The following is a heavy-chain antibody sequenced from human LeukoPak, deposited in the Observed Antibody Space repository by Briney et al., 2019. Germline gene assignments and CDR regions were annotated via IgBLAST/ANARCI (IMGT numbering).Heavy chain of an antibody. Sequence: SQILSLTCTVSGVSISSGGYYWSWIRQPPGKGLEWIGYIYHSGSTYYNPSLKSRVTISVDRSKNQFFLKLSSVTAADTAVYYCARPFRGVIPGAFDIWGQGTMVTVSS. CDR3: ARPFRGVIPGAFDI. CDR1: GVSISSGGYY. J-gene: IGHJ3*02. CDR2: IYHSGST. D-gene: IGHD3-10*01. V-gene: IGHV4-30-2*01.